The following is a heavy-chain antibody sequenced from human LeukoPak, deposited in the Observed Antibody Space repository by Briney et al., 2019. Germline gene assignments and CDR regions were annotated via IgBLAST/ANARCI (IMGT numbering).Heavy chain of an antibody. V-gene: IGHV3-21*01. CDR2: ISPSNSDR. D-gene: IGHD3-22*01. Sequence: GGSLSLSCAASGFTFSSNSMNWVRQAPGKGLEWGSLISPSNSDRYYAHSVQGRFTIARDNAKNSLYLQMNSLRAEDTAVYYCARTYYYDRSAVFGYWGQGTLVTVSS. CDR3: ARTYYYDRSAVFGY. J-gene: IGHJ4*02. CDR1: GFTFSSNS.